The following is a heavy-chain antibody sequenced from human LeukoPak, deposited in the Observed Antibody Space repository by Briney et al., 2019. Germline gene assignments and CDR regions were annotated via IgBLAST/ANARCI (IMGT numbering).Heavy chain of an antibody. D-gene: IGHD4-17*01. CDR3: ARGTNYGDYFVGDAFDI. Sequence: GASVKVSCKASGYTFNTYAIHWVRQAPGQRLEWMGWIDTSNGNTKYSQKFQGRVTMTRDTSTSTAYMELTSLTSEDTTIYYCARGTNYGDYFVGDAFDIWGQGTMVTVSS. V-gene: IGHV1-3*04. CDR2: IDTSNGNT. CDR1: GYTFNTYA. J-gene: IGHJ3*02.